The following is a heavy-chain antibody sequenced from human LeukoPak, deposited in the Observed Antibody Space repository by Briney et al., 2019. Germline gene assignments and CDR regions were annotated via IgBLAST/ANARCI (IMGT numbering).Heavy chain of an antibody. D-gene: IGHD6-13*01. CDR2: IIPIFGTA. CDR3: ARGAGTPSQFDY. CDR1: GYTFTSYY. Sequence: SVKVSCKASGYTFTSYYMHWVRQALGQGLEWMGGIIPIFGTANYAQKFQGRVTITADESTSTAYMELSSLRSEDTAVYYCARGAGTPSQFDYWGQGTLVTVSS. J-gene: IGHJ4*02. V-gene: IGHV1-69*13.